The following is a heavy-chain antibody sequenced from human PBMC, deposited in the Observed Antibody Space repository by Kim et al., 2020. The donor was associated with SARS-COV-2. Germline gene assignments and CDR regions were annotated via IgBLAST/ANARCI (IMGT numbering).Heavy chain of an antibody. CDR1: GFTFSSYG. CDR3: AKAGYCSGGSCSGFDY. CDR2: ISYDGSNK. Sequence: GGSLRLSCAASGFTFSSYGMHWVRQAPGKGLEWVAVISYDGSNKYYADSVKGRFTISRDNSKNTLYLQMNSLRAEDTAVYYCAKAGYCSGGSCSGFDYWGQGTLVTVSS. V-gene: IGHV3-30*18. J-gene: IGHJ4*02. D-gene: IGHD2-15*01.